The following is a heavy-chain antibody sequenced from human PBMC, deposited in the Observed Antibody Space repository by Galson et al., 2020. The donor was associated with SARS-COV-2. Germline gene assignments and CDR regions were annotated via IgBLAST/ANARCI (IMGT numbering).Heavy chain of an antibody. D-gene: IGHD4-17*01. CDR1: GFSVSDHY. CDR3: AKYTVTTDSYDGMDV. V-gene: IGHV3-72*01. Sequence: GESLQISCATSGFSVSDHYMDWVRLAPGKGLEWVGRTRNKAYSYTTDYAASVKGRFTIPRDDSRNSMYQQMNSLKTEDTAVYYCAKYTVTTDSYDGMDVWGQETTVTVAS. CDR2: TRNKAYSYTT. J-gene: IGHJ6*02.